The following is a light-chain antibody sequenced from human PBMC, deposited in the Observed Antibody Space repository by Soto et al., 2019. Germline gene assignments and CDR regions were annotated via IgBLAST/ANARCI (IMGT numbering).Light chain of an antibody. CDR1: FSNVGSTS. V-gene: IGLV2-14*01. CDR2: EVS. CDR3: SSYTSSSTLYV. Sequence: QSVLTQPPSASGTPGQRVTISCSGSFSNVGSTSVNWYQQQFPVAAPKLIIYEVSNRPSGVSNRFSGSKSGDTASLTISGLHAEDEADYYCSSYTSSSTLYVFGTGTKLTVL. J-gene: IGLJ1*01.